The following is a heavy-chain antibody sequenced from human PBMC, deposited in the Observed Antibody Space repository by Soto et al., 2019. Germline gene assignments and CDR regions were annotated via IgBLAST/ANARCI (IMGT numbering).Heavy chain of an antibody. CDR1: GYTFTGYY. V-gene: IGHV1-2*02. Sequence: ASVKVSCKASGYTFTGYYMHWVRQAPGQGLEWMGWINPNSGGTNYAQKFQGRVTMTRDTSISTAYMELSRLRSDDTAVYYCARDRHSRGSSGWYYYYYGMDVWGQGTTVTVSS. J-gene: IGHJ6*02. CDR3: ARDRHSRGSSGWYYYYYGMDV. D-gene: IGHD6-19*01. CDR2: INPNSGGT.